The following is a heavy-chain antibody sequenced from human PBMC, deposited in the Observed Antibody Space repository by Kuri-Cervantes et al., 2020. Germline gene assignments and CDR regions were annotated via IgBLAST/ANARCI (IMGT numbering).Heavy chain of an antibody. Sequence: GSLKISCAASGFTFSSYSMNWVRQAPGKGLEWVSYISSSSSTIYYADSVKGRFTISRDNSKNTLYLQMNSLRAEDTAVYYCASSRDCSSTSCYIFPDYYYYYGMDVWGQGTTVTVSS. D-gene: IGHD2-2*02. V-gene: IGHV3-48*01. J-gene: IGHJ6*02. CDR3: ASSRDCSSTSCYIFPDYYYYYGMDV. CDR1: GFTFSSYS. CDR2: ISSSSSTI.